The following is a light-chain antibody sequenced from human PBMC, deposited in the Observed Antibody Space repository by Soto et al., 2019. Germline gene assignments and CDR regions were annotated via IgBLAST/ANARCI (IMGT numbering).Light chain of an antibody. CDR2: DVS. V-gene: IGLV2-14*03. Sequence: QSALTQPASVSGSPGQSIAISCTGTSSDVGAYIYVSWYQHHPGKAPKLILYDVSARPSGVSDRFSGSKSGNTASLTISGLQTEDEADYYCSSYTSSSTEVFGTGTKLTVL. CDR1: SSDVGAYIY. J-gene: IGLJ1*01. CDR3: SSYTSSSTEV.